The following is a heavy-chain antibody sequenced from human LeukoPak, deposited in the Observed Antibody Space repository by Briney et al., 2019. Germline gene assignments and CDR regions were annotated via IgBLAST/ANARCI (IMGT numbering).Heavy chain of an antibody. CDR1: GYTLTELS. D-gene: IGHD3-10*01. V-gene: IGHV1-24*01. CDR2: FDPEDGET. CDR3: ATDPPAFSYGSGSYVTGY. Sequence: ASVNVSCKVSGYTLTELSMHWVRQAPGKGLEWMGGFDPEDGETIYAQKFQGRVTMTEDTSTDTAYMELSSLRSEDTAVYYCATDPPAFSYGSGSYVTGYWGQGTLVTVSS. J-gene: IGHJ4*02.